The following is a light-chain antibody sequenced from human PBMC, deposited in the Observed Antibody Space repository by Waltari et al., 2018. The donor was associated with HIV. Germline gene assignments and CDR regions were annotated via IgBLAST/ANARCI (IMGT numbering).Light chain of an antibody. CDR2: DNN. CDR1: SSNIGAGYD. Sequence: QSVLTQPPSVSGAPGQRVTISCTGSSSNIGAGYDVHWYQQLPGTAPTLLIYDNNTRPSGVPDRFSGSKSGTSASLAITGLQADDEADYYCQSYDISLSGLGVFGGGTKLTVL. CDR3: QSYDISLSGLGV. J-gene: IGLJ3*02. V-gene: IGLV1-40*01.